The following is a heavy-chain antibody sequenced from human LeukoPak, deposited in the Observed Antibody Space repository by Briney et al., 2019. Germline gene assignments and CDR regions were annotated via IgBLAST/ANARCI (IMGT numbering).Heavy chain of an antibody. Sequence: ASVRVSCKASGYTFTSYAMNWVRQAPGQGLEWMGWINTNTGNPTYAQGFTGRFVFSLDTSVSTAYLQISSLKAEDTAVYYCARDQVTRNYYYYYMDVWGKGTTVTVSS. J-gene: IGHJ6*03. V-gene: IGHV7-4-1*02. CDR1: GYTFTSYA. CDR2: INTNTGNP. D-gene: IGHD4-17*01. CDR3: ARDQVTRNYYYYYMDV.